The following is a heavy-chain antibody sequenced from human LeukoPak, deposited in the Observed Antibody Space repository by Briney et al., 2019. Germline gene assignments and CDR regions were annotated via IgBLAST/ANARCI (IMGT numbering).Heavy chain of an antibody. D-gene: IGHD3-9*01. Sequence: SETLSLTCTVSGDSISSSSYYWGWIRQPPGKGLEWIGSIYYSGSTNYNPSLKSRVTISVDTSRNQFSLKLSSVTAADTAVYYCARHESNYDILTGYYISPFDYWGQGTLVTVSS. J-gene: IGHJ4*02. V-gene: IGHV4-39*01. CDR1: GDSISSSSYY. CDR3: ARHESNYDILTGYYISPFDY. CDR2: IYYSGST.